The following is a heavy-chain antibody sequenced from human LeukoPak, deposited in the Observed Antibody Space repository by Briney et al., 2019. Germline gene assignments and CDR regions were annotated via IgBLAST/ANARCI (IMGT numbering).Heavy chain of an antibody. CDR1: GFTFSSYA. CDR3: AKDGPYCGGITCYFRYFDL. J-gene: IGHJ2*01. CDR2: ISGSGGST. V-gene: IGHV3-23*01. D-gene: IGHD2-21*01. Sequence: GGSLRLSCAASGFTFSSYAMSWVRQAPGKGLEWVSAISGSGGSTYYADSVKGRFTISRDNSKNTLYLQMNSLRPDDTAVYYCAKDGPYCGGITCYFRYFDLWGRGTLVTVSS.